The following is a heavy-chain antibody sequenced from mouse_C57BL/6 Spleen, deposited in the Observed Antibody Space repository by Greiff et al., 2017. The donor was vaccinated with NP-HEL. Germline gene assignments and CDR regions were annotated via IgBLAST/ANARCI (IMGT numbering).Heavy chain of an antibody. V-gene: IGHV1-39*01. CDR3: AREEGYDYDNDFDY. D-gene: IGHD2-4*01. Sequence: EVQLQQSGPELVKPGASVKISCKASGYSFTDYNMNWVKQSNGKSLEWIGVINPNYGTTSYNQKFKGKATLTVDQSSSTAYMQLNSLTSEESAVYYCAREEGYDYDNDFDYWGQGTTLTVSS. CDR2: INPNYGTT. CDR1: GYSFTDYN. J-gene: IGHJ2*01.